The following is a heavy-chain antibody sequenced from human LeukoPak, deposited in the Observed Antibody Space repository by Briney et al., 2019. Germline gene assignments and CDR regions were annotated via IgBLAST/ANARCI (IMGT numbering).Heavy chain of an antibody. V-gene: IGHV3-74*01. J-gene: IGHJ4*02. Sequence: GGSLRLSCAASGFTFSSYWMHWVRQAPGKGLVWVSRINSDGSSTSYADSVKGRFTISRDNAKNTLYLQMNSLRAEDTAVYYCAGTHNYYGSGSYFYWGQGTLVTVSS. CDR3: AGTHNYYGSGSYFY. D-gene: IGHD3-10*01. CDR2: INSDGSST. CDR1: GFTFSSYW.